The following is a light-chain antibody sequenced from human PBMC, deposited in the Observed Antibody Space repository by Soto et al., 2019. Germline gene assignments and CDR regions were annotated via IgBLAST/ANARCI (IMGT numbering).Light chain of an antibody. CDR1: SSDVGGYNY. J-gene: IGLJ1*01. CDR3: SSYAGSILYV. V-gene: IGLV2-8*01. CDR2: EVS. Sequence: QSALTQPPSASGSPGQSVTISCTGTSSDVGGYNYVSWYQQHPGKAPKLMIYEVSKRPSGVPDRFSGSKSGNVASLTVSGLQSEDEADYYCSSYAGSILYVFGTGTKVTVL.